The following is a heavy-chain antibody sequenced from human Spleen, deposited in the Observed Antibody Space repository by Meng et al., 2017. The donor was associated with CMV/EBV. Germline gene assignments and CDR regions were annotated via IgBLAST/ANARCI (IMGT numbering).Heavy chain of an antibody. CDR3: ARLRYGSGSYIAY. CDR1: GFTFSSYG. CDR2: IYSGGST. Sequence: GGSLRLSCAASGFTFSSYGMHWVRQAPGKGLEWVSVIYSGGSTYYADSVKGRFTISRDNSKNTLYLQMNSLRAEDTAVYYCARLRYGSGSYIAYWGQGTLVTVSS. J-gene: IGHJ4*02. V-gene: IGHV3-NL1*01. D-gene: IGHD3-10*01.